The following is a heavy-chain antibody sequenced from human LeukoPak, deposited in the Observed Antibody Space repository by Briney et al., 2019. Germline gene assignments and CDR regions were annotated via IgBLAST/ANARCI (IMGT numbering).Heavy chain of an antibody. D-gene: IGHD6-13*01. CDR1: GYTFNSYG. CDR3: ARGTRIAAADLFDY. V-gene: IGHV1-18*01. CDR2: ISAYNGHT. J-gene: IGHJ4*02. Sequence: ASVKVSCKASGYTFNSYGISWVRQAPGQGLEWMGWISAYNGHTNYAQKFQGRVTMTTDTSTSTAYMDLSRLRSDDTAVYYCARGTRIAAADLFDYWGQGTLVTVSS.